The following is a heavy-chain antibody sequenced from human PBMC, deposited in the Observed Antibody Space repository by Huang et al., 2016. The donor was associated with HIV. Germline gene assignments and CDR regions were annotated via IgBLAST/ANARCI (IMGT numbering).Heavy chain of an antibody. Sequence: QVHLQQWGAGLLKSAETLSLTCAVYGGSLSGYYWSWLRQTPGKGLEWIGEINHLGMPNYNPSLKSRVSISMDGSKKQFSLKLRSISDADTAVYFCARDATKNPRGWFDPWGQGTLVTVSS. V-gene: IGHV4-34*02. D-gene: IGHD3-10*01. CDR2: INHLGMP. CDR1: GGSLSGYY. CDR3: ARDATKNPRGWFDP. J-gene: IGHJ5*02.